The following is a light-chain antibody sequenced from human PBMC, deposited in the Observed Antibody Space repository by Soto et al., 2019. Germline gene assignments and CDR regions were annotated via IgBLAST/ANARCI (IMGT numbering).Light chain of an antibody. CDR1: SSDVGGYNY. J-gene: IGLJ2*01. CDR3: SSYTSSSVV. CDR2: DVS. V-gene: IGLV2-14*01. Sequence: QSVLTQPASVSGSPGQSNTISCTGTSSDVGGYNYVSWYQQHPGKAPKLMIYDVSNRPSGVSNRFSGSKSGNTASLTISGLQAEDEADYYCSSYTSSSVVFGGGTQLTVL.